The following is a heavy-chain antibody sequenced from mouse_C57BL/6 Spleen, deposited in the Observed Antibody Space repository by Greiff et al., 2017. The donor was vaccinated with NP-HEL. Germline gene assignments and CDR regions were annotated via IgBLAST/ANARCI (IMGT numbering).Heavy chain of an antibody. V-gene: IGHV1-63*01. J-gene: IGHJ1*03. CDR2: IYPGGGYT. CDR3: ARRNPYFDV. Sequence: QVHVKQSGAELVRPGTSVKMSCKASGYTFTNYWIGWAKQRPGHGLEWIGDIYPGGGYTNYNEKFKGKATLTADKSSSTAYMQFSSLTSEDSAIYYCARRNPYFDVWGTGTTVTVSS. CDR1: GYTFTNYW.